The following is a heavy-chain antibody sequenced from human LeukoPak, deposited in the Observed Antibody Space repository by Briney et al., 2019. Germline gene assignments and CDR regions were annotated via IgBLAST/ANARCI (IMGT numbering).Heavy chain of an antibody. Sequence: GGSLRLSCAASGFTFTSYGMHWVRQAPGKGLEWVALITYDGYYKYYSDSVKGRFTISSDTSKNALYLQMNSLRAEDTAVYYCARDLSPVVRASPMGYWGQGTLVTVSS. CDR1: GFTFTSYG. J-gene: IGHJ4*02. V-gene: IGHV3-30*03. CDR2: ITYDGYYK. D-gene: IGHD3-10*01. CDR3: ARDLSPVVRASPMGY.